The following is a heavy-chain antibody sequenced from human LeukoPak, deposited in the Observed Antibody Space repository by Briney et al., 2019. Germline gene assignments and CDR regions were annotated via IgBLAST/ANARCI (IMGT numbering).Heavy chain of an antibody. CDR2: ISSSGSTI. J-gene: IGHJ6*02. CDR1: GFPFSSYE. CDR3: PRDGQWPTHLKYYGMDV. Sequence: PGGSLSLSCAASGFPFSSYEMNWVRQAPGKGLEWVSYISSSGSTIYYADSVEGRFTISRDNANNSLYLQMNSLRAEDTAVYYCPRDGQWPTHLKYYGMDVWGQGTTVTVSS. V-gene: IGHV3-48*03. D-gene: IGHD6-19*01.